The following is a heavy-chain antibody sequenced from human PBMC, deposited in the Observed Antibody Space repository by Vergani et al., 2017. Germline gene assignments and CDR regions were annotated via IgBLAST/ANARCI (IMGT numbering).Heavy chain of an antibody. CDR1: GFTFSNFG. J-gene: IGHJ4*02. CDR2: IGKEGINT. CDR3: AKYLRDSTDGLPDS. V-gene: IGHV3-30*02. D-gene: IGHD2-21*02. Sequence: VQLLESGGDLVQPGGSLRLSCAASGFTFSNFGMHWIRQAPGKGLEWLAYIGKEGINTRYRDAVKGRFTVSRDNSKDILYLQMDSLRSEDTALYYCAKYLRDSTDGLPDSWGPGTLVIVSS.